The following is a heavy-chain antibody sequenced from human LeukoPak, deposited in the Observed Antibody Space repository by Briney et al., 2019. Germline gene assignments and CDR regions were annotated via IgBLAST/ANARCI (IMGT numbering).Heavy chain of an antibody. CDR3: VRGPWGSDNHRDKYNGMDV. CDR1: GFTFSLYA. J-gene: IGHJ6*02. CDR2: ISRDSENI. Sequence: PGGSLILSCAASGFTFSLYAMTWVRQTPGKGPECLSGISRDSENIYYADSVKGRFTISRDNSRSTLYLQMNSLRVEDTAVYYCVRGPWGSDNHRDKYNGMDVWGQGTTVSVSS. D-gene: IGHD2-21*02. V-gene: IGHV3-23*01.